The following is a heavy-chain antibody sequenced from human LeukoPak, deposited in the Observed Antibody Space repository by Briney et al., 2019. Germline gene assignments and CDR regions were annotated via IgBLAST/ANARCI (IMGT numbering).Heavy chain of an antibody. D-gene: IGHD4-17*01. CDR2: INHSGST. J-gene: IGHJ5*02. V-gene: IGHV4-34*01. CDR3: ARGDDYGDNWFDP. CDR1: GGSFSGYY. Sequence: SETLSLTCTVSGGSFSGYYWSWIRQPPGKGLEWIGEINHSGSTNYNPSLKSRVTISVDTSKNQFSLKLSSVTAADTAVYYCARGDDYGDNWFDPWGQGTLVTVSS.